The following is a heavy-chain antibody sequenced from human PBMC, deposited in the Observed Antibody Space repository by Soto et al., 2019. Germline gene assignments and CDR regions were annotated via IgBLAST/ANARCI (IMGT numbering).Heavy chain of an antibody. D-gene: IGHD3-10*01. J-gene: IGHJ4*02. Sequence: QVQLVQSGAEVKKPGSSVKVSCKASGGIFSTYAISWLRQAPGQGLGWMGGIIPIFGTPNYAQRFQGRVTITADESTSTAYVELSRLRSEDTAVYYCARDRDDYGSGNYYNRIDFWGQGTLVTVSS. CDR2: IIPIFGTP. CDR3: ARDRDDYGSGNYYNRIDF. CDR1: GGIFSTYA. V-gene: IGHV1-69*01.